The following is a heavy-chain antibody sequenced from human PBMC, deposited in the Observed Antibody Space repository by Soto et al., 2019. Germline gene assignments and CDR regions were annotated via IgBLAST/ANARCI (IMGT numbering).Heavy chain of an antibody. D-gene: IGHD1-1*01. V-gene: IGHV1-18*01. J-gene: IGHJ4*02. CDR2: ISAHIGNT. Sequence: QVHLVQSGAEVKKPGASVKVSCKGSGYAFTTYGITWVRQAPGQGLEWMGWISAHIGNTNYAQKLQGRVTVTRDTCTCTAYMELRGLRSDDTAVYYCARGRYGDYWGQGALVTVSS. CDR3: ARGRYGDY. CDR1: GYAFTTYG.